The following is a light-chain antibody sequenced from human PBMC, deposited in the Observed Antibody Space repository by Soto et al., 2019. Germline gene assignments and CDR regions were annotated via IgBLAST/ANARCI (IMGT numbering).Light chain of an antibody. CDR1: QSITNNY. Sequence: ETVLTQSPGTLSLSPGERATLSSRASQSITNNYLAWYQQKPGQAPRLLIYGASSRVTGIPDRFSGSGSGTDFTLTISRLEPEDFAVYYCQQYRTSPITFGQGTRLEIK. CDR2: GAS. J-gene: IGKJ5*01. V-gene: IGKV3-20*01. CDR3: QQYRTSPIT.